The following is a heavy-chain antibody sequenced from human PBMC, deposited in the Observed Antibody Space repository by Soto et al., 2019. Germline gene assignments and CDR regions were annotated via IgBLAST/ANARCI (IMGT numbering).Heavy chain of an antibody. CDR1: GGSISSSSYY. V-gene: IGHV4-39*01. J-gene: IGHJ4*02. Sequence: QLQLQESGPGLVKPSETLSLTCTVSGGSISSSSYYWGWIRQPPGKGLEWIGSIYYSGSTYYNPSLKSRVTISVDTSKNQFSLKLSSVTAADTAVYYCATVILAAAGTSYYFDYWGQGTLVTVSS. CDR3: ATVILAAAGTSYYFDY. CDR2: IYYSGST. D-gene: IGHD6-13*01.